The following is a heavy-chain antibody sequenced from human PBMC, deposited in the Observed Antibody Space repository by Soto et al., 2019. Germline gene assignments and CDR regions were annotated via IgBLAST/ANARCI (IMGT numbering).Heavy chain of an antibody. Sequence: SETLSLTCTVSGGSISSYYWSWIRQPPGKGLEWIGYIYYRGSTDYNPSLKSRVTISVDTSKNQFSLKLSSVTAADTAVYYCARFPENTYYYGMDVWGQGTTVTVSS. CDR1: GGSISSYY. J-gene: IGHJ6*02. V-gene: IGHV4-59*01. CDR2: IYYRGST. CDR3: ARFPENTYYYGMDV.